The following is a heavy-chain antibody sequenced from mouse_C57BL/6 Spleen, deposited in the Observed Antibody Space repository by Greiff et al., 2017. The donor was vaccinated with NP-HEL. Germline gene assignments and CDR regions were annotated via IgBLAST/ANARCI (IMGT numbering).Heavy chain of an antibody. D-gene: IGHD1-1*01. Sequence: VQLQQSGAELVRPGTSVKVSCKASGYAFTNYLIEWVKQRPGQGLEWIGVINPGSGGTNYNEKFKGKATLTADKSSSTAYMQLSSLTSEDSAVFSCAGAVDYCGSSYPLFDDWGQGTTLTVSS. CDR3: AGAVDYCGSSYPLFDD. J-gene: IGHJ2*01. CDR2: INPGSGGT. CDR1: GYAFTNYL. V-gene: IGHV1-54*01.